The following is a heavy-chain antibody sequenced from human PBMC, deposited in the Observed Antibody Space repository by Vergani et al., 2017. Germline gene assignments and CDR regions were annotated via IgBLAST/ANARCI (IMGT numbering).Heavy chain of an antibody. CDR3: ARDLATVTTSPDY. CDR2: IWYDGSNK. V-gene: IGHV3-33*01. Sequence: QVQLVESGGGVVQPGRSLRLSCAASGSTFSSYGMHWVRQAPGKGLEWVAVIWYDGSNKYYADSVKGRFTISRDNSKNTLYLQMNSLRAADTAVYYCARDLATVTTSPDYWGQGTLVTVSS. D-gene: IGHD4-17*01. J-gene: IGHJ4*02. CDR1: GSTFSSYG.